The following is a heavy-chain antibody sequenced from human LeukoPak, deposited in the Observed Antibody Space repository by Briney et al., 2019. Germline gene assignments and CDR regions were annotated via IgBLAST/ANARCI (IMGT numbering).Heavy chain of an antibody. D-gene: IGHD3-22*01. V-gene: IGHV3-30*18. Sequence: PGGSLRLSCAASGFTFSSYGMHWVRQAPGKGLEWVAVISYDGSNKYYADSVKGRFTISRDNSKNTLYLQMNSLRAEDTAVYYCAKDVVVVIRHNFDYWGQGTLVTVSS. CDR3: AKDVVVVIRHNFDY. CDR2: ISYDGSNK. CDR1: GFTFSSYG. J-gene: IGHJ4*02.